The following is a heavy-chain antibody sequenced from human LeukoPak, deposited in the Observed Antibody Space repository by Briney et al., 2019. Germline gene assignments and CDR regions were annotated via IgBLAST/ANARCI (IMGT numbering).Heavy chain of an antibody. V-gene: IGHV4-59*08. CDR2: IYYSGST. Sequence: NTSETLSLTCTVSGGSISSYYWSWIRQPPGKGLEWIGYIYYSGSTNYNPSLKSRVTISVDTSKNQFSLKLSSVTAADTAVYYCARLARRRWSHYDSSGQVGWFDPWGQGTLVTVSS. D-gene: IGHD3-22*01. CDR3: ARLARRRWSHYDSSGQVGWFDP. CDR1: GGSISSYY. J-gene: IGHJ5*02.